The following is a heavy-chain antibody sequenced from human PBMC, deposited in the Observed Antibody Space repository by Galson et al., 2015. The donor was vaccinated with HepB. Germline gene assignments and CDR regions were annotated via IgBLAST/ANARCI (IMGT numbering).Heavy chain of an antibody. D-gene: IGHD3-22*01. CDR1: GYTFTGYY. J-gene: IGHJ4*02. Sequence: SVKVSCKASGYTFTGYYMHWVRQAPGQGLEWMGWINPNSGGTNYARKFQGWVTMTRDTSISTAYMELSRLRSDDTAVYYCARDRWTGYYYDSSGYLPYLGYWGQGTLVTVSS. CDR2: INPNSGGT. CDR3: ARDRWTGYYYDSSGYLPYLGY. V-gene: IGHV1-2*04.